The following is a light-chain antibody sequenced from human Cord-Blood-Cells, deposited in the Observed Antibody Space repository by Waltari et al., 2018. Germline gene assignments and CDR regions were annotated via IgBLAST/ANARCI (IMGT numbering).Light chain of an antibody. Sequence: QSVLTQPPSVSGAPGQRVPISCTGSSSNIGAGYDVHWYQQLPGTAPKLLIYGNSERPSGVPDRFSGSKSGTTASLAITGLQAEDEAEYYSQSYDSSLSGVVFGGGTKRTVL. V-gene: IGLV1-40*01. CDR3: QSYDSSLSGVV. J-gene: IGLJ2*01. CDR2: GNS. CDR1: SSNIGAGYD.